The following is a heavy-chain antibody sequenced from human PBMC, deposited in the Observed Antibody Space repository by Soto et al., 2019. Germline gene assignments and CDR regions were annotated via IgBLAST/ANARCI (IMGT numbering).Heavy chain of an antibody. J-gene: IGHJ6*02. V-gene: IGHV3-15*07. CDR2: IKSKTDGGTT. CDR3: TTDDPMVRGYDYYYGMDV. Sequence: PGGSLRLSCAASGFTFSNAWMNWVRQAPGKGLEWVGRIKSKTDGGTTDYAAPVKGRFTISRDDSKNTLYLQMNSLKTEDTAVYYCTTDDPMVRGYDYYYGMDVRGQGTTVTVSS. CDR1: GFTFSNAW. D-gene: IGHD3-10*01.